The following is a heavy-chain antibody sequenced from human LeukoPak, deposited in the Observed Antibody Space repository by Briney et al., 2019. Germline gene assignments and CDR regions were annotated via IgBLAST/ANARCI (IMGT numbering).Heavy chain of an antibody. V-gene: IGHV3-30*18. Sequence: GGSLRLSCAASGFTFSSYGMHWVRQAPGKGLEWVAVISYDGSNKYYADSVKGRFTISRDNSKNTLYLQMNSLRAEDTAVYYCTKEISGYSSGWDYGDYWGQGTLVTVSS. CDR3: TKEISGYSSGWDYGDY. J-gene: IGHJ4*02. CDR2: ISYDGSNK. D-gene: IGHD6-19*01. CDR1: GFTFSSYG.